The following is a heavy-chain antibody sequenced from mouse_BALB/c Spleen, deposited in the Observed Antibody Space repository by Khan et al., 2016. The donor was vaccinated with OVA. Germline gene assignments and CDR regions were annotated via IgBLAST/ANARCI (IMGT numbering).Heavy chain of an antibody. CDR2: ISYSGNT. CDR1: GYSITSDYA. Sequence: LQQSGPGLVKPSQSLSLTCTVTGYSITSDYAWNWIRQFPGNKLEWMGYISYSGNTTYNPSLKSRISITRDTSKNQFFLQLNSVTTEDTATYYCARVDGGDFDYWGQGTMLTVS. D-gene: IGHD2-3*01. CDR3: ARVDGGDFDY. V-gene: IGHV3-2*02. J-gene: IGHJ2*01.